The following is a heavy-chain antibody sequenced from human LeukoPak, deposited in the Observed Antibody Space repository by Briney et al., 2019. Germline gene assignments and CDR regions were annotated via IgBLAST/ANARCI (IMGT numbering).Heavy chain of an antibody. V-gene: IGHV1-18*01. CDR2: ISAYNGNT. Sequence: ASVKVSCKASGYTFTSYGISWVRQAPGQGLEWMGWISAYNGNTNYAQKLQGRVTMTTDTSTSTAYMELRSLRSDDTAVYYCARDQSGYYYGPVRSLFDYWGQGTLVTVSS. CDR3: ARDQSGYYYGPVRSLFDY. CDR1: GYTFTSYG. J-gene: IGHJ4*02. D-gene: IGHD3-22*01.